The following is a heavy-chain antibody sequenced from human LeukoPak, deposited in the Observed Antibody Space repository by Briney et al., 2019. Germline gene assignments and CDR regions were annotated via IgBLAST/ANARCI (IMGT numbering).Heavy chain of an antibody. J-gene: IGHJ3*01. CDR2: INPNSGGT. V-gene: IGHV1-2*02. Sequence: GASVKVSCKASGYTFNGYYIHWVRQAPGQGLEWMGWINPNSGGTNYAQKFQGRVTMTRDTSISTAYMEVNRLTSDDTALYYCARVYGAPSFYSYDSLVFWGPGAMVTVSS. CDR3: ARVYGAPSFYSYDSLVF. CDR1: GYTFNGYY. D-gene: IGHD3-22*01.